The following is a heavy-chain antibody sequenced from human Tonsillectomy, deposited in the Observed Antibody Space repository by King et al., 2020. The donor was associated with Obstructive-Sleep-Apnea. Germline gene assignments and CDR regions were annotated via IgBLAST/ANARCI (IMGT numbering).Heavy chain of an antibody. Sequence: GQLEESGGGLVLPGRSLRLSCTASGFTFGDYGMSWFRQAPGKGLEWVGFIRSKAQGGTTEYAAAVKGRFTISRDDSKSIAYVQMNSLKIEDTAVYYCIRGAMGTTYDYWGQGTLVTVSS. D-gene: IGHD2/OR15-2a*01. V-gene: IGHV3-49*03. CDR3: IRGAMGTTYDY. J-gene: IGHJ4*02. CDR2: IRSKAQGGTT. CDR1: GFTFGDYG.